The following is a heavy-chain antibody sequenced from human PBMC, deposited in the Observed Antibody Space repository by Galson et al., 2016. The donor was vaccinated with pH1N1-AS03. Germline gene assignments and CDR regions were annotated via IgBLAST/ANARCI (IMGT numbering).Heavy chain of an antibody. CDR3: ARDNDPSATFDY. Sequence: SVKVSCKASGYTFSSYGISWVQQAPGQGLEWLGWISGYNGNIKYAKKVQGRVTMTTDTTTSTAYMELRDLRSDDTAVYFCARDNDPSATFDYWGQGTLVTVSS. CDR2: ISGYNGNI. V-gene: IGHV1-18*01. CDR1: GYTFSSYG. D-gene: IGHD2-2*01. J-gene: IGHJ4*02.